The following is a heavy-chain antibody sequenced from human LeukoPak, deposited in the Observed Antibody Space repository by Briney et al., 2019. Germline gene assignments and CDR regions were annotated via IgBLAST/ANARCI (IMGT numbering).Heavy chain of an antibody. Sequence: SETLSLTCTVSGGSISSYYWSWIRQPPGKGLEWIGYIYYSGSTNYNPSLKSRVTISVDTSKNQFSLKLSSVTAADTAVYYCARLYGSGSPSWFDPWGQGTLVTVSS. D-gene: IGHD3-10*01. CDR3: ARLYGSGSPSWFDP. CDR1: GGSISSYY. CDR2: IYYSGST. J-gene: IGHJ5*02. V-gene: IGHV4-59*01.